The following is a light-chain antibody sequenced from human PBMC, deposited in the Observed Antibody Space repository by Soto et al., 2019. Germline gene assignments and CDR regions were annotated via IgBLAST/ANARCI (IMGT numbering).Light chain of an antibody. CDR3: QQYSDWWT. V-gene: IGKV3-15*01. CDR1: QSVRNN. J-gene: IGKJ1*01. CDR2: GAS. Sequence: IVMTKSPATLSVSPGERATLSCRASQSVRNNLAWYQQKTGQAPRLLIYGASTRATGIPVRFSGSGSVTEFTLTISSLQSEDFAVYYCQQYSDWWTFGQGTKVENK.